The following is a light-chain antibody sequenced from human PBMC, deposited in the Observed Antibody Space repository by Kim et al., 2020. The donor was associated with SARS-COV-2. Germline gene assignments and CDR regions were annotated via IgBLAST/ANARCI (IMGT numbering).Light chain of an antibody. CDR1: SSDVGGYNY. CDR3: NSYTSSSTWV. Sequence: QSALTQPASVSGSPGQSITISCTGTSSDVGGYNYVSWYQQYPGKAPKLMIYDVIKRPSGVSNRFSGSKSANTPSLTISGLQAEDEADYYCNSYTSSSTWVFGGGTQLTVL. CDR2: DVI. J-gene: IGLJ3*02. V-gene: IGLV2-14*03.